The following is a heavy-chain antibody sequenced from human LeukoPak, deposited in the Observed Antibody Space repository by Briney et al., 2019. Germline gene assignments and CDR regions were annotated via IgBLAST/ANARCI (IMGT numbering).Heavy chain of an antibody. CDR3: TRITAAGIIDY. Sequence: PGGSLRLSCAASGFTFSNAWMSWVRQAPGKGLEWVGRIKSKTDGGTTDYAAPVKGRFTIPRDDSKNTLYLQMNSLKTEDTAVYYCTRITAAGIIDYWGQGTLVTVSS. CDR2: IKSKTDGGTT. D-gene: IGHD6-13*01. V-gene: IGHV3-15*01. J-gene: IGHJ4*02. CDR1: GFTFSNAW.